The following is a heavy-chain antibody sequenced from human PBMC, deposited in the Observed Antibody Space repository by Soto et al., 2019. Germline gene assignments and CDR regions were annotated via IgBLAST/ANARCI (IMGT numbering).Heavy chain of an antibody. CDR3: ASSLRDDFWSGYFGGYYYYGMDV. V-gene: IGHV4-61*08. D-gene: IGHD3-3*01. Sequence: SETLSLTCSVSGVTMSYGGYSWSWIRQPPGKGLEWIGYIYYSGSTNYNPSLKGRVTISVDTSKNQFSLKLSSVTAADTAVYYCASSLRDDFWSGYFGGYYYYGMDVWGQGTTVTVSS. CDR2: IYYSGST. CDR1: GVTMSYGGYS. J-gene: IGHJ6*02.